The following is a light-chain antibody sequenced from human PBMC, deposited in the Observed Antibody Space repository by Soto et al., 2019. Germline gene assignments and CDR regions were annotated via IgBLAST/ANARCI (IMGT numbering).Light chain of an antibody. J-gene: IGKJ1*01. CDR1: QSISDT. V-gene: IGKV3-15*01. Sequence: EIVMTQSPATLSVSPGGRATLSCRASQSISDTLAWYQQKPGQAPRLLIYGASIRAAGIPARFTGSESGTEFTLSISSLQSEDFAVYYCQQYDDWPWTFGHGTKVDIK. CDR3: QQYDDWPWT. CDR2: GAS.